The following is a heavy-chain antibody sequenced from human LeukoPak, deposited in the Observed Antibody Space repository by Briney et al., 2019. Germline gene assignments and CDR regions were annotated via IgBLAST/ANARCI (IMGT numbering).Heavy chain of an antibody. D-gene: IGHD5-12*01. J-gene: IGHJ4*02. CDR3: ARDSGYGLAFDY. Sequence: PGGSLRLSCAASGFTFSSYSMNWVRQAPGKGLEWVSSISSSSSSSYIYYADSVKGRFTISRDNAKNSLYLQMNSLRAEDTAVYYCARDSGYGLAFDYWGQGTLVTVSS. CDR2: ISSSSSSSYI. CDR1: GFTFSSYS. V-gene: IGHV3-21*01.